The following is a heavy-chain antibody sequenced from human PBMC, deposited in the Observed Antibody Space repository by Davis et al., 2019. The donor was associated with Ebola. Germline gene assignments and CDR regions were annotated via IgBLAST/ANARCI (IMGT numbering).Heavy chain of an antibody. V-gene: IGHV1-18*01. CDR1: GYTFTSYG. D-gene: IGHD1-1*01. CDR2: INPDNGDT. CDR3: ARAQFPTTSDH. J-gene: IGHJ4*02. Sequence: AASVKVSCKASGYTFTSYGISWVRQAPGQGLEWMGWINPDNGDTNYAQNVQGRVTMTTDTSTSTAYMEVGSLRSDDTAVYYCARAQFPTTSDHWGQGTLVTVSS.